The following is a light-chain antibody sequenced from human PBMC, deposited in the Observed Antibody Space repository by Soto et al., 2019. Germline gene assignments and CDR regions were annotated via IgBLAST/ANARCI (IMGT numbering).Light chain of an antibody. Sequence: EIVLTQSPATLSLSPGERATLSCRASENVRTFVDWYQQKPGQAXRLLIYGASNRATGIPARFSGSGSGTDFTLPISNLEPEDFAVYYCQQHSHWPPWTFGQGTKVDIK. V-gene: IGKV3-11*01. CDR3: QQHSHWPPWT. CDR1: ENVRTF. CDR2: GAS. J-gene: IGKJ1*01.